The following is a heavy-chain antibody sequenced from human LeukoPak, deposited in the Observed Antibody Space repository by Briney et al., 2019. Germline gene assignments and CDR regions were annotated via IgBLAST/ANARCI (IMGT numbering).Heavy chain of an antibody. Sequence: PGGSLRLSCAASGYSFDDNALSWVRQAPGKGLEWVSTINWNAEYITYADSVRGRFTISRDHAKNSVYLQMYSLRVEDTALYYCARDRMGATGNFDYWGQGTLVTVSS. CDR1: GYSFDDNA. CDR2: INWNAEYI. V-gene: IGHV3-20*04. CDR3: ARDRMGATGNFDY. J-gene: IGHJ4*02. D-gene: IGHD1-26*01.